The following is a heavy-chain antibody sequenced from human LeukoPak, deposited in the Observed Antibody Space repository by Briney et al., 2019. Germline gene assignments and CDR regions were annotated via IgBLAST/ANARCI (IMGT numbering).Heavy chain of an antibody. CDR3: AREGSSGRYWYFDL. J-gene: IGHJ2*01. V-gene: IGHV4-4*07. D-gene: IGHD6-19*01. CDR2: MYSSGST. Sequence: SETLSLTCTVSGGSISSYYWSWIRQPAGKGLEWIGRMYSSGSTNYNPSLKSRVTMSVDTSKNQFSLKLSSVTAADTAVYYCAREGSSGRYWYFDLWGRGTLVTVSS. CDR1: GGSISSYY.